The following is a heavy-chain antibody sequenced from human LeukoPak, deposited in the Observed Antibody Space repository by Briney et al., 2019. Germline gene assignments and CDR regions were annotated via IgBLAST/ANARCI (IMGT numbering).Heavy chain of an antibody. J-gene: IGHJ5*02. Sequence: QPGGSLRLSCAASGFTFSSYAMSWVRQAPGKGLEWVSSSGDNTRYADSVKGRFTISRDNSKNTLDLQMNGLRAEDTAVYYCAAVGATTSNWFDPWGQGTLVTVSS. V-gene: IGHV3-23*01. D-gene: IGHD1-26*01. CDR3: AAVGATTSNWFDP. CDR1: GFTFSSYA. CDR2: SGDNT.